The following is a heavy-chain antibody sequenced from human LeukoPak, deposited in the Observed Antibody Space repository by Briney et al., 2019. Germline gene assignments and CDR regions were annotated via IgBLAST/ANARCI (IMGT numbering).Heavy chain of an antibody. CDR1: RFTFSSYA. Sequence: GGSLRLSCAASRFTFSSYAMHWVRQASGKGLEWVGRIRSKANSYATAYAASVKGRFTISRDDSKNTAYLQINSLETEDTALYYCTRLNARDDYWGQGTLVTVSS. CDR3: TRLNARDDY. V-gene: IGHV3-73*01. J-gene: IGHJ4*02. CDR2: IRSKANSYAT.